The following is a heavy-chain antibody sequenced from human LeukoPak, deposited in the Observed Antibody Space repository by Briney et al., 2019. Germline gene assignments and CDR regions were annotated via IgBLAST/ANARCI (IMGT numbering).Heavy chain of an antibody. J-gene: IGHJ5*02. CDR3: AKDSSRSSWYLIRENWFDP. D-gene: IGHD6-13*01. CDR2: IKEDGSEK. V-gene: IGHV3-7*01. CDR1: GFRFRNHW. Sequence: GGSLRLSCEASGFRFRNHWMNWVRQAPGKGLEWVANIKEDGSEKYYVDSVKGRFTISRDNARNSLFLQMNSLRAEGTAVYYCAKDSSRSSWYLIRENWFDPWGQGTLVTVSS.